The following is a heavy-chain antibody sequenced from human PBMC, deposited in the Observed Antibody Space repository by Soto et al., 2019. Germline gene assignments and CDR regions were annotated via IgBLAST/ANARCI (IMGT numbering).Heavy chain of an antibody. V-gene: IGHV3-30*18. J-gene: IGHJ4*02. CDR3: AKGGRGDFDY. CDR1: GFTFSRYG. Sequence: QVQLVESGGGVVQPGRSLRLSCAASGFTFSRYGMHWVRQAPGKGLEWVAVISYDGSNKYYADSVKGRFTISRDNSKNTLYLQMNSLRAEDTAVYYCAKGGRGDFDYWGQGTLVTVSS. CDR2: ISYDGSNK.